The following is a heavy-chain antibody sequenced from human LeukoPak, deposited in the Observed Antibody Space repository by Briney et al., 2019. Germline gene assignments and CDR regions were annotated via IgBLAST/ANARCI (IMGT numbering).Heavy chain of an antibody. J-gene: IGHJ4*02. CDR2: ISSSGSTI. Sequence: GGSLRLSCAASGFTFSSYEMNWVRQAPGKGLEWVSYISSSGSTIYYADSVKGRFTISRDNAKNSLYLQMNSLRAEDMAVYYCASREATYYDFWSGHTLDDYWGQGTLVTVSS. V-gene: IGHV3-48*03. CDR1: GFTFSSYE. CDR3: ASREATYYDFWSGHTLDDY. D-gene: IGHD3-3*01.